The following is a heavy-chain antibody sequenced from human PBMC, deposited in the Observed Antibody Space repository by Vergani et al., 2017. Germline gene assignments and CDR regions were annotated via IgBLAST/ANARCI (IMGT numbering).Heavy chain of an antibody. Sequence: QVQLQESGPGLVKPSQTLSLTCTVSGGSISSGGYYWSWIRQHPGKGLEWIGEINHSGSTNYNPSLKSRVTISVDTSKNQFSLKLSSVTAADTAVYYCARSDQSSRTIDYWGQGTPVTVSS. J-gene: IGHJ4*02. CDR2: INHSGST. CDR1: GGSISSGGYY. CDR3: ARSDQSSRTIDY. D-gene: IGHD2-2*01. V-gene: IGHV4-31*03.